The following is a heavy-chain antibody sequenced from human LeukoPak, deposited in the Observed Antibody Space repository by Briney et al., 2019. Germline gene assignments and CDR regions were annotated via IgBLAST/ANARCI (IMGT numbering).Heavy chain of an antibody. V-gene: IGHV1-24*01. CDR2: FDPEDGET. Sequence: SVKVSCKVSGYTLSELSMHWVRQDSGKGLQWITGFDPEDGETIYAQKFQGRVTMTTDTSTSTAYMELRSLRSDDTAVYYCARTPHYCSGGSCYFDVFDIWGQGTMVTVSS. D-gene: IGHD2-15*01. CDR3: ARTPHYCSGGSCYFDVFDI. CDR1: GYTLSELS. J-gene: IGHJ3*02.